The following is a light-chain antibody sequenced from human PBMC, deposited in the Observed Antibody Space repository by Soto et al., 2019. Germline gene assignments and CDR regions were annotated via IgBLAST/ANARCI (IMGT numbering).Light chain of an antibody. J-gene: IGLJ2*01. CDR2: KNN. V-gene: IGLV1-47*01. CDR1: SSNIGSNY. Sequence: QSVLTQPPSASGTPGQRVTISCSGSSSNIGSNYVYWYQQLPGMAPKVLIYKNNQRPSGVPDRLSGFKSGTSASLAISGLLSEDEADYYCAVWDDSLRGVVFGGGTKLTVL. CDR3: AVWDDSLRGVV.